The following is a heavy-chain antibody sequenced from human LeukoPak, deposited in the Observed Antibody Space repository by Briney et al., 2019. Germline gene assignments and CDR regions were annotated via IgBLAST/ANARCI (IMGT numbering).Heavy chain of an antibody. D-gene: IGHD3-3*01. V-gene: IGHV3-21*01. CDR1: GFTFSSYS. J-gene: IGHJ4*02. CDR2: ISSSSSYI. CDR3: ARDDFGVALYSDY. Sequence: PGGSLRLSCAASGFTFSSYSMNWVRQAPGKGLEWVSSISSSSSYIYYADSVKGRFTISRDNAKNSLYLQMNSLRADDTAVYYCARDDFGVALYSDYWGQGTLVTVS.